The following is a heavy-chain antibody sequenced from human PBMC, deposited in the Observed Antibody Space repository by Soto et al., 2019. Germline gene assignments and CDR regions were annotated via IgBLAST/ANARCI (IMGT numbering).Heavy chain of an antibody. CDR2: INAGNGNT. V-gene: IGHV1-3*01. CDR3: ARDVGPLLRYLDWAPGGD. CDR1: GYTFTSYA. Sequence: QVQLVQSGAEVKKPGASVKVSCKASGYTFTSYAMHWVRQAPGQRLEWMGWINAGNGNTKYSQKFQGRVTITRDTSASTAYMELSSLRSEDTAVYYCARDVGPLLRYLDWAPGGDWGQGTLVTVSS. J-gene: IGHJ4*02. D-gene: IGHD3-9*01.